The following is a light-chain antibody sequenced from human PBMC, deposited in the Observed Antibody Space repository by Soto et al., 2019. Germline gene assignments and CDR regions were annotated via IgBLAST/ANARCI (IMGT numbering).Light chain of an antibody. CDR1: SSDVGSYDL. V-gene: IGLV2-23*01. CDR3: CSYAGSSTFYV. J-gene: IGLJ1*01. CDR2: DGS. Sequence: QSALTQPASVSGSPGQSITISCTGTSSDVGSYDLVSWYQQHPGKAPKLMIYDGSKRPSGVSNRFSGSKSGNPASLTISGLQAEDEADYYCCSYAGSSTFYVFGTGTKLTVL.